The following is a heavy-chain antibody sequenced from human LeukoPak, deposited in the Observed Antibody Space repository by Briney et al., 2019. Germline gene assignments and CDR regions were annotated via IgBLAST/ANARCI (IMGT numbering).Heavy chain of an antibody. J-gene: IGHJ4*02. V-gene: IGHV3-20*04. D-gene: IGHD3-22*01. Sequence: GGSLRLSCAASGFTFSSYSMNWVRQAPGKGLEWVSGINWNGGSTGYADSVKGRFTISRDNAKNSLYLQMNSLRAEDTAVYYCAKEHYDSSGYYDYWGQGTLVTVSS. CDR3: AKEHYDSSGYYDY. CDR1: GFTFSSYS. CDR2: INWNGGST.